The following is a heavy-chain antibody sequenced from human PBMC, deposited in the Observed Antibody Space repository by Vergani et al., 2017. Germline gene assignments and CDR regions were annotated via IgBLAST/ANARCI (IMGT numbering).Heavy chain of an antibody. Sequence: QVQLQESGPGLVKPSDTLSLTCAVSGYSISSGHNWGWIRQPPGKGLACISSVSHSVDSYFNPSLKGRVSISMDTSKISFFLTLASVTAADTAMYYCARLSSSYYFDIWGQGGLSGDSS. V-gene: IGHV4-38-2*01. J-gene: IGHJ5*02. CDR2: VSHSVDS. CDR1: GYSISSGHN. D-gene: IGHD3-22*01. CDR3: ARLSSSYYFDI.